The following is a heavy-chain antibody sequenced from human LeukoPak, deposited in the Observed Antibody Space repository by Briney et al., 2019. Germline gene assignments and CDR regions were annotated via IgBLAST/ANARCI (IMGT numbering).Heavy chain of an antibody. D-gene: IGHD1-26*01. CDR1: GYTFTSYD. CDR3: ARGERYSGSYGDY. Sequence: ASVKVSCKASGYTFTSYDINWVRQATGQGLEWMGWMNPNSGNAGYAQKFQGRVTMTRNTSISTAYMELSSLRSEDTAVYYCARGERYSGSYGDYWGQGTLVTVSS. J-gene: IGHJ4*02. CDR2: MNPNSGNA. V-gene: IGHV1-8*01.